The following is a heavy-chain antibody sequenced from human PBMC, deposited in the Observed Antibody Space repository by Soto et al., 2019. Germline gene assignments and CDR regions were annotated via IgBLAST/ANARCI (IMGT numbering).Heavy chain of an antibody. CDR1: GVSFSGFY. J-gene: IGHJ4*02. Sequence: QVQLKQWGAGLLKPSETLCITCAVYGVSFSGFYWSWIRQPPGKGLEWIGEINHSGITNYSPSLTGRLSMSVDSSKNQFSLRLTSVTAADTAVYYCARGSELWSLGDWGQGTLVTVSS. V-gene: IGHV4-34*02. CDR3: ARGSELWSLGD. D-gene: IGHD2-21*01. CDR2: INHSGIT.